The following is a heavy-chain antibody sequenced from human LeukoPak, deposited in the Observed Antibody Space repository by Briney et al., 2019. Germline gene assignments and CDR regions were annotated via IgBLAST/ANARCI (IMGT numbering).Heavy chain of an antibody. V-gene: IGHV3-53*01. D-gene: IGHD6-19*01. CDR1: GGSISSGGYS. CDR2: IFGGGST. Sequence: ETLSLTCAVSGGSISSGGYSWSWVRQAPGKGLEWVSVIFGGGSTYYADSVKGRFTISRDTSKNTLHLQMNSLRAEDTAVYYCATWPGGWYGEDSWGQGTLVTVSS. J-gene: IGHJ4*02. CDR3: ATWPGGWYGEDS.